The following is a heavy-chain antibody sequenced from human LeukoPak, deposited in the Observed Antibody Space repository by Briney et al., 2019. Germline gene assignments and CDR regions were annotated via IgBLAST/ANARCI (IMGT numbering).Heavy chain of an antibody. CDR2: ITWDGGNT. CDR3: AKSYYDSSGYRGDFEN. V-gene: IGHV3-43D*03. J-gene: IGHJ4*02. Sequence: GGSLRLSCAASGFSFDDYAMHWVRQAPGKGLEWVSLITWDGGNTYYADSVKGRFTISRENSKNTLYLQMNSLRAEDTAVYYCAKSYYDSSGYRGDFENWGQGTLVTVSS. CDR1: GFSFDDYA. D-gene: IGHD3-22*01.